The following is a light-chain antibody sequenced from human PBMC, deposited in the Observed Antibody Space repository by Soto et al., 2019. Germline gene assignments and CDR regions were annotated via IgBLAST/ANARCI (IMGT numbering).Light chain of an antibody. V-gene: IGKV2-30*01. Sequence: DVVLTQSPLSLPVTLGQPASISCRSSQSLLYSDGNTYLNWFQQMPGQSPRRLIYMVSNRDSGVPDRFSGSGSGSDFTLKISRVEAEDGGVYYCMQGVHWPSYPFGQGTKLEIK. CDR1: QSLLYSDGNTY. J-gene: IGKJ2*01. CDR3: MQGVHWPSYP. CDR2: MVS.